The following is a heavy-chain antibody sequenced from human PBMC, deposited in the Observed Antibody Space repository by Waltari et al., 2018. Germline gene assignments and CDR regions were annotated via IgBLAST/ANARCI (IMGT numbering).Heavy chain of an antibody. V-gene: IGHV4-30-4*08. D-gene: IGHD3-3*01. CDR3: ARSPGITIFGVVTFFDY. J-gene: IGHJ4*02. CDR2: IYYSGST. CDR1: GGPISSGDYY. Sequence: QVQLQESGPGLVKPSQTLSLTCTVSGGPISSGDYYWSWIRQPPGKGLEWIGYIYYSGSTYYNPSLKSRVTISVDTSKNQFSLKLSSVTAADTAVYYCARSPGITIFGVVTFFDYWGQGTLVTVSS.